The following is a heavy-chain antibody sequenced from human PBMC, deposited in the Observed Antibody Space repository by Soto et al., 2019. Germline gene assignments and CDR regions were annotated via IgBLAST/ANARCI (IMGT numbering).Heavy chain of an antibody. CDR3: ARHHDYYYGMDV. CDR1: GGSISSGDYY. CDR2: IYYSGST. J-gene: IGHJ6*02. V-gene: IGHV4-30-4*01. Sequence: TSETLSLTCTVSGGSISSGDYYWSWIRQPPGKGLEWIGYIYYSGSTYYNPSLKSRVTISVDTSKNQFSLKLSSVTAADTAVYYCARHHDYYYGMDVWGQGTTVTVSS.